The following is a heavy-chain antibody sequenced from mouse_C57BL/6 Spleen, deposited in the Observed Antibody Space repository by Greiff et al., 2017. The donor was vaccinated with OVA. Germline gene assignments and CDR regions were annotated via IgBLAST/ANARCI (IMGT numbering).Heavy chain of an antibody. D-gene: IGHD2-4*01. CDR1: GSTFTSSG. CDR3: ARRDYACDY. CDR2: ISPRSGNT. Sequence: QVQLKESGAELARPGASVKLSCKASGSTFTSSGISWVQQRTGQGLEWIGEISPRSGNTYSTEKFKGKATLTADKSSSTAYMELRSLTSEDTAVYFCARRDYACDYWGQGTTLTVSS. V-gene: IGHV1-81*01. J-gene: IGHJ2*01.